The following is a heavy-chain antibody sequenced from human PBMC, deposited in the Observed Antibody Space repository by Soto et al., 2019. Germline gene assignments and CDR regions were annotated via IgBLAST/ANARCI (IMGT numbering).Heavy chain of an antibody. CDR2: IFYSGSA. V-gene: IGHV4-31*03. CDR3: ARDKFRGSIDN. D-gene: IGHD2-21*01. J-gene: IGHJ4*02. CDR1: GGSLSVGDYY. Sequence: PSETLSLTCNVSGGSLSVGDYYWSWIRQHPGKGLEWIGYIFYSGSAYYNPSLESRVTISVDTSKNQFSLNLGSVTAAGTAMYYCARDKFRGSIDNWGQGTQVTVSS.